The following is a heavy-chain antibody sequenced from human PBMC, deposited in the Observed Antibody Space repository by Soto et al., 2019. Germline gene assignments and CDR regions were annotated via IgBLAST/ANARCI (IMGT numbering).Heavy chain of an antibody. CDR1: GESFIRYY. V-gene: IGHV4-34*01. D-gene: IGHD6-6*01. CDR3: ARSTPSSSTLFDY. Sequence: PSETLSLTCAVYGESFIRYYWNWILQPPGKGLEWIGEINHSGSTNYNPSLKSRVTISVDTSKNQFSLKLSSVTAADTAVYYCARSTPSSSTLFDYWGQGTLVTLSS. J-gene: IGHJ4*02. CDR2: INHSGST.